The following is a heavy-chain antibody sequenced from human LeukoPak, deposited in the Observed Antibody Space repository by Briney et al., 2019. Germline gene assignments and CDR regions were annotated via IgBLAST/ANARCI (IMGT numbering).Heavy chain of an antibody. J-gene: IGHJ6*03. CDR3: ARGVYCSSTSCYLDLGFNPGSYYYYYYMDV. CDR2: ISAYNGNT. Sequence: AASVKVSCKASGYTFTSYGISWVRQAPGQGLEWMGWISAYNGNTNYAQKLQGRVTMTTDTSTSTAYMELRSLRSDDTAVYYCARGVYCSSTSCYLDLGFNPGSYYYYYYMDVWGKGTTVTVSS. V-gene: IGHV1-18*01. D-gene: IGHD2-2*01. CDR1: GYTFTSYG.